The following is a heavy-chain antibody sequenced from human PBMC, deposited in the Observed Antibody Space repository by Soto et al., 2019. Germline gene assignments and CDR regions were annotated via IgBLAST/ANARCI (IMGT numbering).Heavy chain of an antibody. Sequence: QVSDSGGDLVQPGGSLRLSCAASGFPFSTPDMSWVRQAPGKGLEWVSNIDGCGGGTYYADFVKGRFTISRDNSKNTVYLQMTTLRVDDTARYYCAKNSGGFNTWGQGTLVTVSS. D-gene: IGHD3-10*01. CDR3: AKNSGGFNT. V-gene: IGHV3-23*01. J-gene: IGHJ5*02. CDR2: IDGCGGGT. CDR1: GFPFSTPD.